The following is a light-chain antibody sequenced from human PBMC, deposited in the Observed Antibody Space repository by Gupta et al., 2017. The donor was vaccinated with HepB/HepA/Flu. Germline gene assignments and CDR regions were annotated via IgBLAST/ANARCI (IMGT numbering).Light chain of an antibody. CDR1: QSISRF. Sequence: DIQMTQSPSSLSASVGDRVTITCRASQSISRFLNWYQQKPGKAPSLLIYGASSLQSGVPSRFSGSGSGTDFTLTISSLQPEDFAIYYCQQSYSTPCTFGPGTRLDIK. CDR3: QQSYSTPCT. CDR2: GAS. V-gene: IGKV1-39*01. J-gene: IGKJ2*02.